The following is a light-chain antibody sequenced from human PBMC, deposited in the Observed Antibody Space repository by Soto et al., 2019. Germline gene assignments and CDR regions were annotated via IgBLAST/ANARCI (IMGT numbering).Light chain of an antibody. CDR1: QSISSD. V-gene: IGKV3-15*01. J-gene: IGKJ2*01. CDR3: QQYNKWPPQYT. Sequence: EIVMTQSPATLSVSPGERATLTCRASQSISSDLAWYQQKPGQAPRLLIYGASTRATDIPARISGSGSGTDFTLTISSLQSEDFAVYYCQQYNKWPPQYTFGQGTKLEIK. CDR2: GAS.